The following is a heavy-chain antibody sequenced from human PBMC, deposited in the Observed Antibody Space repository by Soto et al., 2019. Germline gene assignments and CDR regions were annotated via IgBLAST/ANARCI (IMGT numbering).Heavy chain of an antibody. CDR2: IKQDGSEK. Sequence: SLRLSCAASGFTFSSYWMSWVRQAPGKGLEWVANIKQDGSEKYYVDSVKGRFTISRDNAKNSLYLQMNSLRAEDTAVYYCARVVDYCDPYYFYGMDVSGQGTTVTVAS. CDR1: GFTFSSYW. CDR3: ARVVDYCDPYYFYGMDV. J-gene: IGHJ6*02. D-gene: IGHD3-22*01. V-gene: IGHV3-7*01.